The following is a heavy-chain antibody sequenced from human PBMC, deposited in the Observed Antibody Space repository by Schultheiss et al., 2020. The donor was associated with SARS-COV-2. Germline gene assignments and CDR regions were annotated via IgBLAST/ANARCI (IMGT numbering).Heavy chain of an antibody. CDR1: GYTFTGYY. CDR2: ISAYNGNT. J-gene: IGHJ3*02. CDR3: ARSRYDILSGSYINDAFDI. V-gene: IGHV1-18*04. Sequence: ASVKVSCKASGYTFTGYYMHWVRQAPGQGLEWMGWISAYNGNTNYAQKLKDRVTMTIDTSTTTAYMELRSLRSDDTAVYYCARSRYDILSGSYINDAFDIWGQGTTVTVSS. D-gene: IGHD3-9*01.